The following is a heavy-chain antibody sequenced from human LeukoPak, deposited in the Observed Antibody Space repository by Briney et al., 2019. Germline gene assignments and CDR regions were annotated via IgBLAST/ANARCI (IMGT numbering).Heavy chain of an antibody. D-gene: IGHD3-22*01. V-gene: IGHV3-66*01. J-gene: IGHJ4*02. CDR2: IYSGGRT. CDR3: ARDRGYYNSSGYQC. CDR1: GFTVSSNY. Sequence: GGSLRLSCAASGFTVSSNYMSWVRQAPGKGLEWVSIIYSGGRTYYADSVKGRFTISRDNAKNSLYLQMNSLRDEDTAVYYCARDRGYYNSSGYQCWGQGTLVTVSS.